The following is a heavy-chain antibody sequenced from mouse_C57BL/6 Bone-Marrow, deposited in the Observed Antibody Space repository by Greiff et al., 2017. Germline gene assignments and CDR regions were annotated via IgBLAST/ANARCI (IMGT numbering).Heavy chain of an antibody. CDR3: ARCGLLYYFYY. Sequence: EVKLMESGGDLVKPGGSLKLSCAASGFTFSSYGMSWVRQTPDKRLEWVATISSGGSYTYYPDSVKGRFTISRDNAKNTLYLQMSSLKFEDTAMYYCARCGLLYYFYYWGQGTTLTVSS. CDR1: GFTFSSYG. J-gene: IGHJ2*01. V-gene: IGHV5-6*01. D-gene: IGHD2-3*01. CDR2: ISSGGSYT.